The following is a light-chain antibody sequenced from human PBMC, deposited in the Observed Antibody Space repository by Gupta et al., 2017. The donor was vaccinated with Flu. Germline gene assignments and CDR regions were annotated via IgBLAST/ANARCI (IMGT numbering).Light chain of an antibody. J-gene: IGKJ2*01. CDR2: WAS. CDR1: QSLLYSSNNKNY. CDR3: QQKDRTPYT. Sequence: GLTPSPDSLALSLGERATISCKSSQSLLYSSNNKNYLAWFQQKPGQPPKLLLYWASTRESGVPDRFSGSGSGTDFTLTISTLQAEDVAIYYCQQKDRTPYTFGQGTKVEIK. V-gene: IGKV4-1*01.